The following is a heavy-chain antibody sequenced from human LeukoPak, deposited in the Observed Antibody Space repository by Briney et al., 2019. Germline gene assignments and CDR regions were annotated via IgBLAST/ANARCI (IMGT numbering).Heavy chain of an antibody. V-gene: IGHV1-2*02. J-gene: IGHJ6*02. CDR2: INPNSGGT. Sequence: ASVKVSCKAPGYAFTGYYMHWVRQAPGQGLEWMGWINPNSGGTNYAQKFQGRVTMTRDTSISTAYMELSRLRSDDTAVYYCARDPREVYYGMDVWGQGTTVTVSS. CDR1: GYAFTGYY. CDR3: ARDPREVYYGMDV.